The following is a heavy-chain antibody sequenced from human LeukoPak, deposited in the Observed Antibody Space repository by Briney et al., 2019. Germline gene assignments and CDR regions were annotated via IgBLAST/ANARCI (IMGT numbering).Heavy chain of an antibody. CDR2: ISAYNGNT. CDR3: ARLYQLDPRWGHEFDY. CDR1: GYTFTSYG. Sequence: GASVKVSCKASGYTFTSYGISWVRQAPGQGLEWMGWISAYNGNTNYAQKLQGRVTMTTDTSTSTAYMELRSLRSEDTAVYYCARLYQLDPRWGHEFDYWGQGTLVTVSS. D-gene: IGHD4-23*01. J-gene: IGHJ4*02. V-gene: IGHV1-18*01.